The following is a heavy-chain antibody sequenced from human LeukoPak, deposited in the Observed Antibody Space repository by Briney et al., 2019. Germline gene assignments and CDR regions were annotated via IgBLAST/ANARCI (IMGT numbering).Heavy chain of an antibody. CDR2: INQDGSEN. CDR1: EFTFSSYV. J-gene: IGHJ6*02. CDR3: VRDRYYDFWSGYKAYYYYGMDV. V-gene: IGHV3-7*01. D-gene: IGHD3-3*01. Sequence: GGSLRLSCAASEFTFSSYVMAWVRQSPGKGLEWVANINQDGSENHYVDSVKGRFTISRDNAKNSVFVQMNGLRVEDTAVYYCVRDRYYDFWSGYKAYYYYGMDVWGQGTTVTVSS.